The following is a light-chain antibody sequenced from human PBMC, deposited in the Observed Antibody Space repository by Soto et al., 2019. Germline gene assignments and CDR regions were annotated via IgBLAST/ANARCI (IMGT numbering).Light chain of an antibody. J-gene: IGKJ3*01. V-gene: IGKV3-20*01. CDR1: QSVSRSY. Sequence: EIVLTQSPGTLSLSPGERATLSCRASQSVSRSYLAWYQQKPGQAPRLLISGASSRATGIPDRFSGSGSGTDFTLTISRLEPEDFAVYYCQQYGGSPPFTFGPGTKVDIK. CDR3: QQYGGSPPFT. CDR2: GAS.